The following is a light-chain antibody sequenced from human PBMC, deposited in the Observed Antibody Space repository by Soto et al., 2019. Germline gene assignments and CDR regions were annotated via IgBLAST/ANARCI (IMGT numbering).Light chain of an antibody. CDR3: QHYVSLPIT. J-gene: IGKJ5*01. Sequence: EIVLTQSPGTLSLSPGERATLSCRASQSVSSSYLAWYQQQPGQPPRLLIYGASSRATGIPDRFSGSGSGTDFTLTISRLEPEDFAVCYCQHYVSLPITFGQGTRLASK. V-gene: IGKV3-20*01. CDR1: QSVSSSY. CDR2: GAS.